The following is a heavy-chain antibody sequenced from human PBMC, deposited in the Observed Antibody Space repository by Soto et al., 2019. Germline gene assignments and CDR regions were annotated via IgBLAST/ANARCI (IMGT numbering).Heavy chain of an antibody. CDR2: IYPIDSDT. CDR3: ATYQDPYYYGMDV. J-gene: IGHJ6*02. D-gene: IGHD2-2*01. CDR1: GYIFTSYW. Sequence: GESLKISCKGSGYIFTSYWIGWVRQMPGKGLEWMGIIYPIDSDTKYSPSFEGQVTVSADKSISTAYLQWSSLKASDTAMYYCATYQDPYYYGMDVWGQGTTVTV. V-gene: IGHV5-51*01.